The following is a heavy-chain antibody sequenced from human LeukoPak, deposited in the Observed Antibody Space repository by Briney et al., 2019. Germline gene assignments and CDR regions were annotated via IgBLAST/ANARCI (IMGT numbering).Heavy chain of an antibody. V-gene: IGHV4-59*01. D-gene: IGHD5-18*01. J-gene: IGHJ6*03. CDR3: AGGGSDGYSYGSFYYMDV. Sequence: PSETLSLTCTVSGGSINSYYWSWIRQPPGKGLEWIGYIYYSGSTNYNPSLKSRVTISVDTSKNQFSLKLSSVTAADTAVYYCAGGGSDGYSYGSFYYMDVWGKGTTVTVPS. CDR1: GGSINSYY. CDR2: IYYSGST.